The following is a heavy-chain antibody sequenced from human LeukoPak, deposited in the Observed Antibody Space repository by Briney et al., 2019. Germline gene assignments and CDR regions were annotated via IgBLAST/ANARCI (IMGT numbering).Heavy chain of an antibody. CDR3: VNESEIFVAAFDI. D-gene: IGHD3-9*01. CDR2: LWKDGSNN. Sequence: PGGSLRLSCVASGLTLRNYGMQSVRQAPGRGLEWLAVLWKDGSNNFCADSVKGRFSFSRDNSKDTLYLQMNSLRAGVTVVYYCVNESEIFVAAFDIWGQGTMVTVSS. J-gene: IGHJ3*02. CDR1: GLTLRNYG. V-gene: IGHV3-33*06.